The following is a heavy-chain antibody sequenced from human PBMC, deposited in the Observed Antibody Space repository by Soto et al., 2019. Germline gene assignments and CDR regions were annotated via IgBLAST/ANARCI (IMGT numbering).Heavy chain of an antibody. CDR3: ARVRTGYFDY. D-gene: IGHD3-9*01. CDR2: IYYNGNT. V-gene: IGHV4-59*11. Sequence: SETLSLTCTLSGGAINYHYWSFIRQPPGKGLEWIGYIYYNGNTNYNPSLESRVTISVDRSRNQFSLRLTSLTAADTAVYYCARVRTGYFDYWGPGALVTVSS. J-gene: IGHJ4*02. CDR1: GGAINYHY.